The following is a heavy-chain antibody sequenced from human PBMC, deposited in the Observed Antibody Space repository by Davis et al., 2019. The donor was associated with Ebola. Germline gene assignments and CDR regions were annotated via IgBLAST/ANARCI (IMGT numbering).Heavy chain of an antibody. J-gene: IGHJ4*02. CDR3: TRRYCSGGICYSDY. V-gene: IGHV3-23*01. D-gene: IGHD2-15*01. Sequence: GESLKISCAASGFTFSSYAMSWVRQAPGKGLEWVSAISGSGGSTYYADSVKGRFTISRDNSKNTAYLQMNSLKTEDTAVYYCTRRYCSGGICYSDYWGRGTLVTVSS. CDR1: GFTFSSYA. CDR2: ISGSGGST.